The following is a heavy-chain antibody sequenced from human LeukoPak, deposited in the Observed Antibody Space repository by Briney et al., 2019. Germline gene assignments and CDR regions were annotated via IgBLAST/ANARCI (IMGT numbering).Heavy chain of an antibody. D-gene: IGHD1-26*01. Sequence: SETLSLTCTVSGGSISSYYWSWIRQPPGKGLEWIGYIYYSGSTNYNPSLKSRGTISVDTSKNKFSRKLSSVTAADTAVYYCAKTGIVGATPYFQHWGQGTLVTVSS. V-gene: IGHV4-59*01. CDR2: IYYSGST. CDR1: GGSISSYY. CDR3: AKTGIVGATPYFQH. J-gene: IGHJ1*01.